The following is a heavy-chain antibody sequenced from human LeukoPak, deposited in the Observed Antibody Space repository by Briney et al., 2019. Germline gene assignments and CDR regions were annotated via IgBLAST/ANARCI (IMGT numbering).Heavy chain of an antibody. CDR3: ARMGIVGATGYYFDY. V-gene: IGHV4-59*11. D-gene: IGHD1-26*01. CDR2: ISDSGST. J-gene: IGHJ4*02. CDR1: GGSLSTHH. Sequence: PSETLSLTCVVSGGSLSTHHWSWIRQSPGRGLEWIGYISDSGSTNYNPSLKSRVTISVDTSKNQFSLMLSSVTAADTAVYYCARMGIVGATGYYFDYWGQGTLVTVSS.